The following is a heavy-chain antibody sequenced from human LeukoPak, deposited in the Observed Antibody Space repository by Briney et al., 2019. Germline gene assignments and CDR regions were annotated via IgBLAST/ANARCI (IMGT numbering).Heavy chain of an antibody. CDR3: TTTAVYYYGSGSYGLFDY. CDR1: GFTFSNAW. Sequence: GGSLRLSCAASGFTFSNAWMSWVRQAPGKGLERVGRIKSKTDGGTTDYAAPVKGRFTISRDDSKNTLYLQMNSLKTEDTAVYYCTTTAVYYYGSGSYGLFDYWGQGTLVTVSS. D-gene: IGHD3-10*01. V-gene: IGHV3-15*01. J-gene: IGHJ4*02. CDR2: IKSKTDGGTT.